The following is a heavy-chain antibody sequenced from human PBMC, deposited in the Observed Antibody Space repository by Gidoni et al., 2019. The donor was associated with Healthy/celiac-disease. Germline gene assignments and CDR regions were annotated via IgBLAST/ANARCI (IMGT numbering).Heavy chain of an antibody. V-gene: IGHV3-23*01. CDR3: AKASDIVVVPAALLPYYFDY. J-gene: IGHJ4*02. Sequence: GRFTISRDNSKNTLYLQMNSLRAEDTAVYYCAKASDIVVVPAALLPYYFDYWGQGTLVTVSS. D-gene: IGHD2-2*01.